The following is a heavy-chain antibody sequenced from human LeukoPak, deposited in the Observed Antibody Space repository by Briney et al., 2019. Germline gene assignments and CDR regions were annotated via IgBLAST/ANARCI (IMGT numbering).Heavy chain of an antibody. CDR2: IRSKAYGGTT. J-gene: IGHJ4*02. CDR3: TRAVYSSGWSASSIDC. D-gene: IGHD6-19*01. V-gene: IGHV3-49*04. Sequence: GGSLRLSCTASGFTFGDYAMSWVRQAPGKGLEWVGFIRSKAYGGTTEYAASVKGRFTISRDDSKSIAYLQMNSLKTEDTAVYYCTRAVYSSGWSASSIDCWGQGTLVTVSS. CDR1: GFTFGDYA.